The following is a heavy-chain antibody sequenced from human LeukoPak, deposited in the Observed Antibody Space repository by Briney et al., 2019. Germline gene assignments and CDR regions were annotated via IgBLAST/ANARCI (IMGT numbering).Heavy chain of an antibody. J-gene: IGHJ4*02. CDR2: IYWDDDK. Sequence: SGPTLVNPTHTLTLTCTFSGFSLSTSGVGVGWIRQPPGKALEWLALIYWDDDKRYSPSLKSRLTITKDTSKDQVVLTMTNMDPVDTATYYCAHEGYCSSTSCPESATGLFDYWGQGTLVTVSS. V-gene: IGHV2-5*02. CDR3: AHEGYCSSTSCPESATGLFDY. D-gene: IGHD2-2*01. CDR1: GFSLSTSGVG.